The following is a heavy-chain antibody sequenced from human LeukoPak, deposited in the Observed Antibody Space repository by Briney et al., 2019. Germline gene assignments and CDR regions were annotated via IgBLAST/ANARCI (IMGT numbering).Heavy chain of an antibody. CDR2: IGTAGDT. D-gene: IGHD2-15*01. CDR3: ARWPRVGYCSGGSCYLDY. V-gene: IGHV3-13*01. Sequence: GGSLRLSCAASGFTFKSYDMHWVRQVAGRGLEWVSGIGTAGDTYYQGSVKGRFTISRDNAKNSLYLQMNSLRAEDTAVYYCARWPRVGYCSGGSCYLDYWGQGTLVTVSS. J-gene: IGHJ4*02. CDR1: GFTFKSYD.